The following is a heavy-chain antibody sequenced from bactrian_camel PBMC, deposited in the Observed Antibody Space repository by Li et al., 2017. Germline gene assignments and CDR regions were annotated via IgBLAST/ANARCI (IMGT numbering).Heavy chain of an antibody. CDR2: INGGGSRS. Sequence: VQLVESGGGLVQPGGSLRLSCAASGFTFSSSDMYWVRQAPGKGLEWASSINGGGSRSAYADSVKGRFTISRDNAKNTVYLQMNSLKSEDTAQYYCAFSAHGRWWRGYNYWGQGTQVTVS. D-gene: IGHD7*01. CDR3: AFSAHGRWWRGYNY. V-gene: IGHV3S40*01. CDR1: GFTFSSSD. J-gene: IGHJ4*01.